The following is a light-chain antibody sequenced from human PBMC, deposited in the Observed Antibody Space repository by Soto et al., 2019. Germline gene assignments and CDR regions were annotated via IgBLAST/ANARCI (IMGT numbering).Light chain of an antibody. CDR2: DVD. J-gene: IGLJ1*01. CDR3: SSFSYSSTPNYV. V-gene: IGLV2-14*01. Sequence: QSVLTQPASVSESPGQSITISCTGTSSDVGGYNYVSWYQQHPGKAPKLIIYDVDNRPSGISSRFSGSKSSNTASLTISGLQAEDEADYYCSSFSYSSTPNYVFGTGTKVTVL. CDR1: SSDVGGYNY.